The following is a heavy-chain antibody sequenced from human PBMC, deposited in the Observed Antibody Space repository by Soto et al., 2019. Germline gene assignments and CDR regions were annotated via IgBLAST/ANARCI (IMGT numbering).Heavy chain of an antibody. CDR3: ARESGYSGYQPSGY. J-gene: IGHJ4*02. D-gene: IGHD5-12*01. CDR1: GGTFSSYG. CDR2: ISAYNGNT. Sequence: GASVKVSCKASGGTFSSYGISWVRQAPGQGLEWMGWISAYNGNTNYAQKLQGRVTMTTDTSTSTAYMELRSLRSDDTAVYYCARESGYSGYQPSGYWGQGTLVTVSS. V-gene: IGHV1-18*01.